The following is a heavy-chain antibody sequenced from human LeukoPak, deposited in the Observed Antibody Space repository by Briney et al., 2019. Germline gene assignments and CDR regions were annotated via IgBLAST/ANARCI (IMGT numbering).Heavy chain of an antibody. CDR3: ARDHVVPTILFDY. CDR1: GFTFSSYT. J-gene: IGHJ4*02. CDR2: ISGSSYYI. V-gene: IGHV3-21*01. Sequence: GGSLRLSCAASGFTFSSYTINWVRQAPGKGLEWVSSISGSSYYIYYADSVRGRFTISRDDAKNSVYLQMNSLRAEDTAVYYCARDHVVPTILFDYWGQGTLVTVSS. D-gene: IGHD5-12*01.